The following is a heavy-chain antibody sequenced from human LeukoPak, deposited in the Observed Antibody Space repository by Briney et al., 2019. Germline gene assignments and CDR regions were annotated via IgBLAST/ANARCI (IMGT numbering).Heavy chain of an antibody. D-gene: IGHD6-19*01. J-gene: IGHJ6*03. CDR2: IIPIFGTA. Sequence: SVKVSCKASGGTFSSYAFSWVRQAPGQGLEWMGRIIPIFGTANYAQKFQGRVTITTDESTSTAYMELSSLRSEDTAVYYCAREAAGGGWSYYYYSMDVWGKGTTVTVSS. V-gene: IGHV1-69*05. CDR3: AREAAGGGWSYYYYSMDV. CDR1: GGTFSSYA.